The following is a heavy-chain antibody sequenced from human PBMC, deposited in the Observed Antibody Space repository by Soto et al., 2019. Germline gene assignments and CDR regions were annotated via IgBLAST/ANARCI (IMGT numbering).Heavy chain of an antibody. CDR2: ISWDGGST. CDR1: GFTFDDYT. D-gene: IGHD6-13*01. Sequence: GGSLRLSCAASGFTFDDYTMHWVRQAPGKGLEWVSLISWDGGSTYYADSVKGRFTISRDNSKNSLYLQMNSLRTEDTALYYCAKDLGGRIAAAGTSVYYYYGMDVWGQGTTVTVSS. CDR3: AKDLGGRIAAAGTSVYYYYGMDV. V-gene: IGHV3-43*01. J-gene: IGHJ6*02.